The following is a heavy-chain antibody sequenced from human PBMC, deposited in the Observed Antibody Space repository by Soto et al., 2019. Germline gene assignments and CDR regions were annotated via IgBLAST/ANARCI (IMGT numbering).Heavy chain of an antibody. CDR3: ARELMGGSGSFDY. CDR1: GGSFSGYY. D-gene: IGHD3-10*01. Sequence: SETLSLTCAVYGGSFSGYYWIWIRQPPGKGLEWIGEINHSGSTNYNPSLKSRVTISVDTSKNQFSLKLSSVTAADTAVYYCARELMGGSGSFDYWGQGTLVTVSS. J-gene: IGHJ4*02. CDR2: INHSGST. V-gene: IGHV4-34*01.